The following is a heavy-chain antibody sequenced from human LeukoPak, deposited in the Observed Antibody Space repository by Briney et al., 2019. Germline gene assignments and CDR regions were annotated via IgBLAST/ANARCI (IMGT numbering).Heavy chain of an antibody. CDR3: AKVIREVDMSHDY. J-gene: IGHJ4*02. CDR2: VSGGGHNT. Sequence: PGGSLRLSCVASGFTFSSYAMSWVRQAPGKGLGWVSVVSGGGHNTYYADSVKGRFTMSRDNSKRTVYLQMNSLRAEDTAVYYCAKVIREVDMSHDYWGQGALVTVSS. D-gene: IGHD5-24*01. CDR1: GFTFSSYA. V-gene: IGHV3-23*01.